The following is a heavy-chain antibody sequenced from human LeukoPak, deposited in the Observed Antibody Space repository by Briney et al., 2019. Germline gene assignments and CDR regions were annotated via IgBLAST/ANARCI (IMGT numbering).Heavy chain of an antibody. CDR2: ISGSGGCT. CDR3: AKSLGGSSWYSY. J-gene: IGHJ4*02. V-gene: IGHV3-23*01. CDR1: GFTFSSYA. Sequence: GGSLRLSCAASGFTFSSYAMSWVRQAPGKGLEWVSAISGSGGCTYYADSVKGRFTISRDNSKNTLYLQMNSLRAEDTAVYYCAKSLGGSSWYSYWGQGTLVTVSS. D-gene: IGHD6-13*01.